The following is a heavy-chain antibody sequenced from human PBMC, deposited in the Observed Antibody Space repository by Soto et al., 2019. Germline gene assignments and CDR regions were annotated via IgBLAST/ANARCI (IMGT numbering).Heavy chain of an antibody. CDR2: ISYDGSNK. D-gene: IGHD5-12*01. V-gene: IGHV3-30-3*01. CDR1: GFTFSSYA. Sequence: QVQLVESGGGVVQPGRSLRLSCAASGFTFSSYAMHWVRQAPGKGLEWVAVISYDGSNKYYADSVKGRFTISRDNSKNTLYLQMNSLRAEDTAVYYCARAEILDGYNAYYFDYWGQGTLVTVSS. J-gene: IGHJ4*02. CDR3: ARAEILDGYNAYYFDY.